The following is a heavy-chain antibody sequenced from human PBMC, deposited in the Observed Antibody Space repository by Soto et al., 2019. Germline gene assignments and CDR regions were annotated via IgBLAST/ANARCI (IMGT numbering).Heavy chain of an antibody. D-gene: IGHD2-2*01. J-gene: IGHJ5*02. CDR3: ARVGTKPSIVVVPAAIQHRGDWFDP. V-gene: IGHV4-61*01. Sequence: SETLSLICTVSGDSVSSGSSHWNWIRQPPGKGLEWIGYIYYSGSTYYNPSLKSRVTISVDTSKNQFSLKLSSVTAADTAVYYCARVGTKPSIVVVPAAIQHRGDWFDPWGQGTLVTVSS. CDR2: IYYSGST. CDR1: GDSVSSGSSH.